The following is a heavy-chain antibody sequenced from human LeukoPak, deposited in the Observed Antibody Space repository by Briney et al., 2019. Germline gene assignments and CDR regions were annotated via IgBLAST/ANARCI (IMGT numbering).Heavy chain of an antibody. CDR2: IIPIFGTA. V-gene: IGHV1-69*13. J-gene: IGHJ5*02. Sequence: SVKVSCKASGGTFSSYAISWVRQAPGQGLEWMGGIIPIFGTANYAQKFQGRVTITADESTSTAYMELSSLRSEDTAVYYCASSDDYGDYGVDWFDPWGQGTLVTVSS. D-gene: IGHD4-17*01. CDR1: GGTFSSYA. CDR3: ASSDDYGDYGVDWFDP.